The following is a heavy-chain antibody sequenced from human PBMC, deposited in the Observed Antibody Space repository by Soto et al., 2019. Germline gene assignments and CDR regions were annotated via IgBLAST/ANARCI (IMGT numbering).Heavy chain of an antibody. D-gene: IGHD1-26*01. Sequence: SQTLSLTCAISGDSVSSNSAAWNWIRQSPSRGLEWLGRTYYRSKWYNDYAVSVKSRITINPDTSKNRFSLQLNSVTPEDTAVYYCARMGPLVGATEDDYWGQGTLVTVSS. CDR2: TYYRSKWYN. J-gene: IGHJ4*02. CDR1: GDSVSSNSAA. CDR3: ARMGPLVGATEDDY. V-gene: IGHV6-1*01.